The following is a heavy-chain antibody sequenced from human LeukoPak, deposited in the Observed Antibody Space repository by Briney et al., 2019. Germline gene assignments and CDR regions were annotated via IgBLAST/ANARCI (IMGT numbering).Heavy chain of an antibody. CDR3: ARDPSGDSSGYYLDY. D-gene: IGHD3-22*01. CDR1: GFTFSSYW. CDR2: ISYDGSNK. V-gene: IGHV3-30*03. Sequence: GGSLRLSCAASGFTFSSYWMNWARQAPGKGLEWVAVISYDGSNKYYADSVKGRFTISRDNSKNTLYLQMNSLRAEDTAVYYCARDPSGDSSGYYLDYWGQGTLVTVSS. J-gene: IGHJ4*02.